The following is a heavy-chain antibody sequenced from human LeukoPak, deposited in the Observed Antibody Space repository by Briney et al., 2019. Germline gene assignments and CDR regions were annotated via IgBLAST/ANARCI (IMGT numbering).Heavy chain of an antibody. D-gene: IGHD3-22*01. CDR3: ARGEHYDSSGYYYNY. CDR1: GFTVSSNY. J-gene: IGHJ4*02. CDR2: INHSGST. V-gene: IGHV4-34*01. Sequence: GSLRLSCAASGFTVSSNYMSWIRQPPGKGLEWIGEINHSGSTNYNPSLKSRVTISVDTSKNQFSLKLSSVTAADTAVYYCARGEHYDSSGYYYNYWGQGILVTVSS.